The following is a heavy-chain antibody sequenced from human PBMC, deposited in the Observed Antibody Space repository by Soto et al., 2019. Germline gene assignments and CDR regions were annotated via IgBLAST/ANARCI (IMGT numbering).Heavy chain of an antibody. CDR1: RFSFSDYY. CDR2: ISSTATYT. J-gene: IGHJ4*02. Sequence: GGSLRLSCAVSRFSFSDYYMNWIRQAPGKGLEWLSYISSTATYTNYADSVRGRFTISRDSAKNSLYLDMNGLRAEDTAVYYCARARLVVEGRFDYWGQGTPVTVSS. V-gene: IGHV3-11*06. D-gene: IGHD3-22*01. CDR3: ARARLVVEGRFDY.